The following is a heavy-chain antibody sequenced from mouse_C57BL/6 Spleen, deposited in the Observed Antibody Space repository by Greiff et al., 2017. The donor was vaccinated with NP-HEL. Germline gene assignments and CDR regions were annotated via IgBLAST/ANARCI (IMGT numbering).Heavy chain of an antibody. J-gene: IGHJ3*01. CDR2: IYPGDGDT. CDR3: ASFYYDYDGDFAY. Sequence: QVQLQQSGPELVKPGASVKISCKASGYAFSSSWMNWVKQRPGKGLEWIGRIYPGDGDTNYNGKFKGKATLTADKSSSTAYMQLSSLTSEDSAVYFCASFYYDYDGDFAYWGQGTLVTVSA. D-gene: IGHD2-4*01. V-gene: IGHV1-82*01. CDR1: GYAFSSSW.